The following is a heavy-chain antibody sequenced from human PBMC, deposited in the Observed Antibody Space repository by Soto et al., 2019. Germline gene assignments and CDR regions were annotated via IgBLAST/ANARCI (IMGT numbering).Heavy chain of an antibody. Sequence: GESLKISCKGSGYSFPTYWIGWVRQMPGKGLEWMGIIYPGDSDTRYSPSFQGQVNISADKSISTAYLQWSSLKASDTAMYYCARLGFGELKFDRIAWGGMDVWGQGNTVTVSS. CDR1: GYSFPTYW. V-gene: IGHV5-51*01. D-gene: IGHD3-10*01. J-gene: IGHJ6*02. CDR2: IYPGDSDT. CDR3: ARLGFGELKFDRIAWGGMDV.